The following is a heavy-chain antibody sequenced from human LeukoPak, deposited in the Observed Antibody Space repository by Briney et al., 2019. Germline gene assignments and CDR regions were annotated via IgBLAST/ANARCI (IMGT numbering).Heavy chain of an antibody. Sequence: RASVKVSCKASGYTFTSYGINWVRQATGQGLEWMGWMNPNSGNTGYAQKFQGRVTVTRNTSISTAYMELSSLRSEDTAVYYCARPGAVTWYGRVDALDIWGQGTMVTVSS. D-gene: IGHD6-13*01. CDR2: MNPNSGNT. CDR3: ARPGAVTWYGRVDALDI. CDR1: GYTFTSYG. V-gene: IGHV1-8*02. J-gene: IGHJ3*02.